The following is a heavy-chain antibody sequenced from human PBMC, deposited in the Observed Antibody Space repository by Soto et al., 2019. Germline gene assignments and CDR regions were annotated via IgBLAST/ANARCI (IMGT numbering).Heavy chain of an antibody. Sequence: QPGGSLRLSCAASGFAFSTFAMTWVRQAPGKGLEWVAAISVSGNNAYYADSVKGRFPISRDNSQNSVFLQMSSLRADDTAVYYCTISPRMAFFGVPFDSWGQGALVTVSS. CDR1: GFAFSTFA. CDR3: TISPRMAFFGVPFDS. CDR2: ISVSGNNA. V-gene: IGHV3-23*01. D-gene: IGHD3-16*01. J-gene: IGHJ4*02.